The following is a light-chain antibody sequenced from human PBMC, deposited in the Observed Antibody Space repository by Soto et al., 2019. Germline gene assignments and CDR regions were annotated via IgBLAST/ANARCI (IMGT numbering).Light chain of an antibody. CDR3: QQFHTYPIT. V-gene: IGKV1-13*02. CDR1: QDIRGA. J-gene: IGKJ5*01. Sequence: AIQLTQSPSSLSASVGDRVTITCRASQDIRGALAWYQQKPGKPPKLLIFDVSSLQSGVPSRFSGRGSGTDFTLTIISLQPADFATYYCQQFHTYPITFGHGTRLAIK. CDR2: DVS.